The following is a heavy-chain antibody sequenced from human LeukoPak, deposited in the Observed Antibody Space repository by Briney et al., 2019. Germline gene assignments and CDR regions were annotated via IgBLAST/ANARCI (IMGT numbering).Heavy chain of an antibody. Sequence: GGSLILSCAASGFTFSSYWMNWVRQAPGKGLEWVANIKPDGSDEYYVDSVKGRFTISRDNAENSLYLQMNSLRAEDTAVYYCARENFQYWAQGTLVTVSS. CDR1: GFTFSSYW. CDR2: IKPDGSDE. CDR3: ARENFQY. J-gene: IGHJ4*02. V-gene: IGHV3-7*04.